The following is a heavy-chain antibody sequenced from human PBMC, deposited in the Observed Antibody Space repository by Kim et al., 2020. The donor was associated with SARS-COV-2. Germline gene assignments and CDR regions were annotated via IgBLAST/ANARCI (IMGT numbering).Heavy chain of an antibody. D-gene: IGHD3-9*01. CDR2: ISYTGST. V-gene: IGHV4-39*01. J-gene: IGHJ4*01. CDR1: GGSISRNNFY. Sequence: SETLSLTCSVSGGSISRNNFYWGWIRQPPGKGLEWIGSISYTGSTYYNPSLKSRVTISIDTSKNQFSLKLSSVTAADTAVYYCARPGGTIVWYYFDYWG. CDR3: ARPGGTIVWYYFDY.